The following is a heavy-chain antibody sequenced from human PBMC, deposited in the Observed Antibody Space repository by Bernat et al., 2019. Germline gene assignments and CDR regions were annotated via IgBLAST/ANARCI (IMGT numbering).Heavy chain of an antibody. J-gene: IGHJ6*02. Sequence: QVHLVESGGGVVQPGRSLRLSCAASGFTFSNYAMHWVRQAPGKGLEWVAVTLYDGNNKYYADSVKGRFTISRDNSKSTLYLQMNSLRPEDTAVYYCAKDQRSRGAEPKYGMDVWGPGTTLTVSS. CDR1: GFTFSNYA. CDR3: AKDQRSRGAEPKYGMDV. D-gene: IGHD3-10*01. CDR2: TLYDGNNK. V-gene: IGHV3-30*18.